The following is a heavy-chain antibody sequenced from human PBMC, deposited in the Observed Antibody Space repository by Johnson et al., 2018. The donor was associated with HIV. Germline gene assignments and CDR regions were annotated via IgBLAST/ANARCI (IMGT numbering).Heavy chain of an antibody. CDR1: GFDFSSSW. Sequence: VQLVESGGGLVQPGGSLRLSCAASGFDFSSSWMHWVRQAPGKGLVWVSRIRNDGSVTTYADSVKGRFFISSDNSKNALYLQMNSLRAEDTAVYYCARDQRGDIIPTTYDAFDIWGQGTMVTVSS. CDR3: ARDQRGDIIPTTYDAFDI. V-gene: IGHV3-74*01. CDR2: IRNDGSVT. J-gene: IGHJ3*02. D-gene: IGHD5-12*01.